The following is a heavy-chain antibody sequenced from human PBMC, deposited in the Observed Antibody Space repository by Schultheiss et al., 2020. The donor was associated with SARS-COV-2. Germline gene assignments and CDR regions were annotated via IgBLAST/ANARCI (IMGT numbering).Heavy chain of an antibody. V-gene: IGHV3-30*03. CDR2: ISYDGSNK. J-gene: IGHJ6*02. Sequence: GGSLRLSCAASGFTFSSYWMSWVRQAPGKGLEWVAVISYDGSNKYYADSVKGRFTISRDNSKNTLYLQMNSLRAEDTAVYYCASAMTVLSNGMDVWGHGTTVTVSS. CDR1: GFTFSSYW. CDR3: ASAMTVLSNGMDV. D-gene: IGHD2-2*01.